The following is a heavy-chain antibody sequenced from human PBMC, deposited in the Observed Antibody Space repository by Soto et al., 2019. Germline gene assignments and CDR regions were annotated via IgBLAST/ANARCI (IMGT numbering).Heavy chain of an antibody. Sequence: SETLSLTCTVSGGSMSPYYWSWIRQPPGKGLEWIGYIYYTGSASYNPSLKSRVTISVDTSKTQFSLKLSSVTAADTALYYCARSFYESSGYYPLWGQGTLVTVSS. V-gene: IGHV4-59*01. CDR3: ARSFYESSGYYPL. CDR2: IYYTGSA. J-gene: IGHJ4*02. D-gene: IGHD3-22*01. CDR1: GGSMSPYY.